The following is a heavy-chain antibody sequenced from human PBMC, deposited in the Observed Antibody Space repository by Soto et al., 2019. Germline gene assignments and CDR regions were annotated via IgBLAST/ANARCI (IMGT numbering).Heavy chain of an antibody. CDR3: ARALFYSDSDGYYFEFNY. CDR2: IISNDDK. V-gene: IGHV2-26*01. Sequence: SGPTLVNPTETLTLTCSVSGFSLTDTRMGVSWIRQAPGKALEWLAHIISNDDKSYSTSLKSRLTISKDTSKSQVVLRMTNMDPVDTGRYYCARALFYSDSDGYYFEFNYWGPGTLVTVSS. CDR1: GFSLTDTRMG. D-gene: IGHD3-22*01. J-gene: IGHJ4*02.